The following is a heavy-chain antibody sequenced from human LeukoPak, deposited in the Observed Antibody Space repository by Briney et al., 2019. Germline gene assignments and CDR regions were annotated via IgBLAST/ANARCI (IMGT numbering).Heavy chain of an antibody. D-gene: IGHD2-2*01. CDR3: ARDLVVPAARYNWFDP. V-gene: IGHV4-4*07. CDR1: GGSISSYY. J-gene: IGHJ5*02. CDR2: IYTSGST. Sequence: SETLSLTCTVSGGSISSYYWSWIRQPAGKGLEWIGRIYTSGSTNYNPSLKSRVTISVDTSKNQFSLKLSSVTAADTAVYYCARDLVVPAARYNWFDPWGQGTLVTVSS.